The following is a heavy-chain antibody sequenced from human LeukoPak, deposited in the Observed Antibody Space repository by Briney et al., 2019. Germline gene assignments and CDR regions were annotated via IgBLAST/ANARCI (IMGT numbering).Heavy chain of an antibody. CDR1: GGTFSSYA. CDR2: IIPIFGTA. CDR3: ARDQFVYGYNS. J-gene: IGHJ4*02. V-gene: IGHV1-69*05. D-gene: IGHD5-24*01. Sequence: ASVKVSCKASGGTFSSYAISWLRQAPGQGLEWMGGIIPIFGTANYAQKFQGRVTMTRDTSISTAYMELSRLRSDDTAVYYCARDQFVYGYNSWGQGTLVTVSS.